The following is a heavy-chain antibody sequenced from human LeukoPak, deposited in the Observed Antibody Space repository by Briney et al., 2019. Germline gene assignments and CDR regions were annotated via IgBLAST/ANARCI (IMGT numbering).Heavy chain of an antibody. D-gene: IGHD3-10*01. CDR2: IYYNGGT. J-gene: IGHJ5*02. CDR3: ARHDAGNWFDP. CDR1: GGSISSSSYY. V-gene: IGHV4-39*01. Sequence: SETLSLTCTVSGGSISSSSYYWGWIRQPPGKGLEWIGSIYYNGGTYDNPSLKSRVTISVDTSKRQFFLKLRSVTAADTAIYYCARHDAGNWFDPWGQGTLVTVSS.